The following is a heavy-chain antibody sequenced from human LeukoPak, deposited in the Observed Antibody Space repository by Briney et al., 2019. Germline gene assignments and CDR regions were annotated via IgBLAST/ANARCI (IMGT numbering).Heavy chain of an antibody. D-gene: IGHD4-23*01. Sequence: GSLRLSCAASGFTFGSYGMHWVRQAPGKGLEWVAVISYDGSNKYYADSVKGRFTISRDNSKNTLYLQMNSLRAEDTAVYYCAKAGTGGGNSGFRFDPWGQGTLVTVSS. CDR3: AKAGTGGGNSGFRFDP. V-gene: IGHV3-30*18. CDR1: GFTFGSYG. J-gene: IGHJ5*02. CDR2: ISYDGSNK.